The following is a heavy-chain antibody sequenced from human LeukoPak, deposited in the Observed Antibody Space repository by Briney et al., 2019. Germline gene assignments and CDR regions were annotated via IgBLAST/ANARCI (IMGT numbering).Heavy chain of an antibody. CDR3: ARDHYDFWSGYYWFDY. CDR1: GFTFSHFA. Sequence: GRSLRLSCAASGFTFSHFAMHWVRQAPGKGLEWVAVIFYDGDTKYYADSVKGRFTISRDNAKNSLYLQMNSLRAEDTAVYYCARDHYDFWSGYYWFDYWGQGTLITVSS. J-gene: IGHJ4*02. CDR2: IFYDGDTK. D-gene: IGHD3-3*01. V-gene: IGHV3-30*04.